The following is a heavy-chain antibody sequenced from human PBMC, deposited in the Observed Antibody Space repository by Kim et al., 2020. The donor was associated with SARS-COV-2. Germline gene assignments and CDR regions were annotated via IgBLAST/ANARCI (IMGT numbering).Heavy chain of an antibody. Sequence: SETLSLTCTVSGGSISSYYWSWIRQPPGKGLEWIGYIYYSGSTNYNPSPKSRVTISVDTSKNQFSLKLSSVTAADTAVYYCASGDCSSTSCYDYWGQGTLVTVSS. CDR1: GGSISSYY. J-gene: IGHJ4*02. CDR2: IYYSGST. CDR3: ASGDCSSTSCYDY. V-gene: IGHV4-59*01. D-gene: IGHD2-2*03.